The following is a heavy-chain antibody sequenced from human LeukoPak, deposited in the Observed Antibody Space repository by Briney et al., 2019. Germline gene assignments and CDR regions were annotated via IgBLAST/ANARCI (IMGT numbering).Heavy chain of an antibody. CDR2: IYYSGST. J-gene: IGHJ4*02. D-gene: IGHD3-10*01. Sequence: SETLSLTCTVSGGSINTYYGSWIRQPPGKGLEWIGYIYYSGSTKYNPSLERRISISVDTSKNQFSLGLSSVTAADRAVYYCARGPGSRYLDYWGQGILVTVSS. CDR1: GGSINTYY. V-gene: IGHV4-59*01. CDR3: ARGPGSRYLDY.